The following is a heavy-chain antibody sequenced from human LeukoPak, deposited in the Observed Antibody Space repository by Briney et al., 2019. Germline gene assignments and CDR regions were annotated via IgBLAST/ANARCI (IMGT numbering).Heavy chain of an antibody. V-gene: IGHV4-59*12. CDR2: IYYSGST. CDR1: GGSISSYY. CDR3: ARDPRRFSGDYGGSDAFDI. Sequence: PSETLSLTCTVSGGSISSYYWSWIRQPPGKGLEWIGYIYYSGSTNYNPSLMSRVTISVDTSKNQFSLKLSSVTAADTAVYYYARDPRRFSGDYGGSDAFDIWGQGTMVTVSS. D-gene: IGHD4-23*01. J-gene: IGHJ3*02.